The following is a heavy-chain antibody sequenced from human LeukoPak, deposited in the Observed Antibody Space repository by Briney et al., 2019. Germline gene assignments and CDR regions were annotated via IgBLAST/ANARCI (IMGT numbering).Heavy chain of an antibody. CDR3: ARGEGGRYYDSSGIMRWYFDL. CDR1: SGSVSSDNYY. Sequence: SETLSLTCTVSSGSVSSDNYYWSWIRQPPGKGLEWIGYIYYNGNTNYNPSLKSRVSISVDTSKNQFSLKLSSVTAADTAVYYCARGEGGRYYDSSGIMRWYFDLWGRGTLVTVSS. D-gene: IGHD3-22*01. V-gene: IGHV4-61*01. CDR2: IYYNGNT. J-gene: IGHJ2*01.